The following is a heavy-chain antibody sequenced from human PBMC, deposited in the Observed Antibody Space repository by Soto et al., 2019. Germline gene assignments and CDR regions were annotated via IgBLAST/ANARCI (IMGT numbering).Heavy chain of an antibody. CDR2: INHSGIT. D-gene: IGHD1-20*01. CDR1: GGSFSGYF. CDR3: VRVPYNYTSRYFDS. J-gene: IGHJ4*02. Sequence: SETLSLTCTVSGGSFSGYFWTWIRQPPGKGLEWLAEINHSGITNYNPSVESRVSMSVDTSKNQFSLRLYSVTAAATAVYYCVRVPYNYTSRYFDSWCQAAVVTVSS. V-gene: IGHV4-34*01.